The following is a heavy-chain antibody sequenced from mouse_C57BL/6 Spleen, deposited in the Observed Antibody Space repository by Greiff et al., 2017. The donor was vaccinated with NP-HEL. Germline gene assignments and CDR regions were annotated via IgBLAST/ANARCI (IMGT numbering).Heavy chain of an antibody. J-gene: IGHJ4*01. CDR3: ATGPNDGYYLYYAMDY. CDR2: IYPGSGST. CDR1: GYTFTSYW. V-gene: IGHV1-55*01. Sequence: QVQLQQPGAELVKPGASVKMSCKASGYTFTSYWITWVKQRPGQGLEWIGDIYPGSGSTNYNEKFKSKATLTVDTSSSTAYMQLSSLTSEDSAVYYCATGPNDGYYLYYAMDYWGQGTSVTVSS. D-gene: IGHD2-3*01.